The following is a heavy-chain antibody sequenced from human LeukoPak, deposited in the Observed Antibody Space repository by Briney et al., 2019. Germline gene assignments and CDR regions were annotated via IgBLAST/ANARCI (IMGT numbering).Heavy chain of an antibody. Sequence: ASVKVSCKASGYTFTGDYLHWVRQDPGQGLEWMGWMNPNSGGTNYAQKFQGRVTMTRDTSISTAYMELSRLRSDDTAVYYCARDYASGSYYDYWGQGSLVTVSS. V-gene: IGHV1-2*02. CDR2: MNPNSGGT. CDR3: ARDYASGSYYDY. D-gene: IGHD3-10*01. CDR1: GYTFTGDY. J-gene: IGHJ4*02.